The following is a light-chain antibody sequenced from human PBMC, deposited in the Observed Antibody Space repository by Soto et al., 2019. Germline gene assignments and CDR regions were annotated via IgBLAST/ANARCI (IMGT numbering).Light chain of an antibody. CDR1: QSVGDTF. Sequence: EIVLTQSPGTLSLSPGEKATLSCRASQSVGDTFLSWYQQKPGLAPRLLIYGVSNRATGIPDRFSGSGSATDFTLTISRLEPEDFAVYYCQQYGSSPPYTFGQGTKLEIK. CDR3: QQYGSSPPYT. CDR2: GVS. V-gene: IGKV3-20*01. J-gene: IGKJ2*01.